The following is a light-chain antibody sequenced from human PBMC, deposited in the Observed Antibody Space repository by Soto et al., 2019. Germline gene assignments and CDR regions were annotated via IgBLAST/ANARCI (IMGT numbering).Light chain of an antibody. CDR1: QSVKSN. CDR3: QHYNNWPPWT. V-gene: IGKV3-15*01. Sequence: EIVMTQSPATLSVSPGERVTLSCRASQSVKSNLAWYQQKFGQAPRLLIYGASTRATGVPARFSGSGSGTEFTLPISSLQSEDVAVYYCQHYNNWPPWTFGQGTKVEI. J-gene: IGKJ1*01. CDR2: GAS.